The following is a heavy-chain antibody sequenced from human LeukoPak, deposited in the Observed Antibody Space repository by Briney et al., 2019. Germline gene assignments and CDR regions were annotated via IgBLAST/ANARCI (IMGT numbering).Heavy chain of an antibody. Sequence: GGSLRLSCSASGFTFSSYAMRWVRQAPGKGLEYVSAISSNGGSTYYADSVKGRFTISRDNSKNTLYLQMSSLRAEDTAVYYCVKDVDYDFWSGYSQDYWGQGTLVTVSS. V-gene: IGHV3-64D*06. CDR2: ISSNGGST. J-gene: IGHJ4*02. D-gene: IGHD3-3*01. CDR1: GFTFSSYA. CDR3: VKDVDYDFWSGYSQDY.